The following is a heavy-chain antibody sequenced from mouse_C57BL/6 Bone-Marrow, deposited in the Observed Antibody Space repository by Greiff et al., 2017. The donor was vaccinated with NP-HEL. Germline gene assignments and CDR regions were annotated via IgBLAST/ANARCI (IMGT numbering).Heavy chain of an antibody. Sequence: VQLKESGAELVRPGASVKLSCTASGFNIKDDYMHWVKQRPEQGLEWIGWIDPENGDTEYASKFQGKATITADTSSNTAYLQLSSLTSEDTAVYYCTTGITTVVDLYWYFDVWGTGTTVTVSS. CDR3: TTGITTVVDLYWYFDV. CDR2: IDPENGDT. D-gene: IGHD1-1*01. CDR1: GFNIKDDY. V-gene: IGHV14-4*01. J-gene: IGHJ1*03.